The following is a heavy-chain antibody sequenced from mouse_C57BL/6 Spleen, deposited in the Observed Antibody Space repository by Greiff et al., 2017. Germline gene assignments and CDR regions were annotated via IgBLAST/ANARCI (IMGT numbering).Heavy chain of an antibody. CDR1: GFSLTSYG. V-gene: IGHV2-6*03. CDR2: IWSDGST. J-gene: IGHJ4*01. CDR3: ARCDYPYYYARDY. Sequence: QVQLKESGPGLVAPSQSLSITCTVSGFSLTSYGVHWVRQPPGKGLEWLVVIWSDGSTTYNSALKSRLSISKDNSKSQVFLKMNSLQTDDTAMYYCARCDYPYYYARDYWGQGTSVTVSS. D-gene: IGHD2-4*01.